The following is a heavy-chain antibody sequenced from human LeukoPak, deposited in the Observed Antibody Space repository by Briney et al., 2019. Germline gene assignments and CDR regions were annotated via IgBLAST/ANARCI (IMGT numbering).Heavy chain of an antibody. CDR2: IYYSGST. V-gene: IGHV4-59*01. D-gene: IGHD3-10*01. Sequence: KPSETLSLTSTVSGGSISSYYWSWIRQPPGKGLEWIGYIYYSGSTNYNPSLKSRVTISVDTSKNQFSLRLSSVTAADTAVYYCAGSGSGSYYSPWYFDLWGRGTLVTVSS. J-gene: IGHJ2*01. CDR1: GGSISSYY. CDR3: AGSGSGSYYSPWYFDL.